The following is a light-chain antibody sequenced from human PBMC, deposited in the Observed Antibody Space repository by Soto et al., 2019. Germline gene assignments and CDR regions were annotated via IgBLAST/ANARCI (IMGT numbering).Light chain of an antibody. CDR1: QNLLYSSNNKNY. CDR3: QQYDRTPLT. CDR2: WAS. V-gene: IGKV4-1*01. Sequence: DIVMTQSPDSLAVSLGERATINCKSSQNLLYSSNNKNYLAWYQQKPGQPPKLLIYWASTRESGVPDRFSGSGSGTDFTLIISSLQAEDVAVYYCQQYDRTPLTFGGGTKVEIK. J-gene: IGKJ4*01.